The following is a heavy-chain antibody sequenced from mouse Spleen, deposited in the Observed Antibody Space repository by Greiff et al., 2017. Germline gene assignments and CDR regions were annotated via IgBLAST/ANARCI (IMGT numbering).Heavy chain of an antibody. J-gene: IGHJ4*01. CDR2: IDPSDSYT. CDR1: GYTFTSYW. Sequence: QVQLQQSGAELVKPGASVKLSCKASGYTFTSYWMHWVKQRPGQGLEWIGEIDPSDSYTNYNQKFKGKATLTVDKSSSTAYMQLSSLTSEDSAVYYCARWDRPYAMDYWGQGTSVTVSS. D-gene: IGHD4-1*01. CDR3: ARWDRPYAMDY. V-gene: IGHV1-69*02.